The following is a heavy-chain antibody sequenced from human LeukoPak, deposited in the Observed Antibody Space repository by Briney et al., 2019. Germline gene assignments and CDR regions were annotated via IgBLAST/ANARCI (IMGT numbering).Heavy chain of an antibody. J-gene: IGHJ4*02. CDR3: ARAVSTYFDH. D-gene: IGHD1-14*01. V-gene: IGHV3-9*01. CDR2: ISWNGGTI. CDR1: GFTFDDYA. Sequence: GGSLRLSCAASGFTFDDYAMYWVRQAPGKGLEWVSGISWNGGTIAYADSVRGRFTISRDNAKNSLYLQMNSLRADDTAVYYCARAVSTYFDHWGQGTLVTVSS.